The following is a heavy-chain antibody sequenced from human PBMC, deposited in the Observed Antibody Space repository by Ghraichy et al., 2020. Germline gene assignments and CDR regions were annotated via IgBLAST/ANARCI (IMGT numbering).Heavy chain of an antibody. V-gene: IGHV4-31*03. J-gene: IGHJ4*02. Sequence: SETLSLTCIVSNGSISSGGYYWHWIRQHQGKGLEWIGYIFHSGSTYNNPSLKSRLTISVDTSKNQFYLKQTSVTAADTAVCYCARSPTVVLPDYWGRGTLVSVSS. D-gene: IGHD4-23*01. CDR3: ARSPTVVLPDY. CDR1: NGSISSGGYY. CDR2: IFHSGST.